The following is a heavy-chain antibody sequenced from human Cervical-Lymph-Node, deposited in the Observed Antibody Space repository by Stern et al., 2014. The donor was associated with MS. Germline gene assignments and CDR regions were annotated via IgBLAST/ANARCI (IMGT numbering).Heavy chain of an antibody. CDR2: VFYSGSA. CDR3: ARLLSRRMVSPRDFDY. V-gene: IGHV4-31*03. Sequence: QVQLQESGPGLVKPSQTLSLTCSVSGGSISSGDYFWSWIRQYPGKGLEWIGNVFYSGSADNNPSFKSRVTISVDTSKNQFSLKLRSVTAADTAVYFCARLLSRRMVSPRDFDYWGQGTLVTVSS. D-gene: IGHD2-8*01. CDR1: GGSISSGDYF. J-gene: IGHJ4*02.